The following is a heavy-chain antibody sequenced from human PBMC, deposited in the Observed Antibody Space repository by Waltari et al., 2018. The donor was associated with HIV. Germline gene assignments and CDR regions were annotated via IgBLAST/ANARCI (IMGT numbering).Heavy chain of an antibody. CDR3: ARTSCTSTSCPKSDTFDI. J-gene: IGHJ3*02. V-gene: IGHV4-4*07. D-gene: IGHD2-2*01. CDR2: IYSSGST. Sequence: QAQLQESGTGLVKSSETLSLTCPLSGGPITSSYWRSIRLPAGQGREWIGSIYSSGSTSYNPSLKSRVTMSVDTSKNQISLNLTSVTAADTAVYSCARTSCTSTSCPKSDTFDIWGRGTMVTVSS. CDR1: GGPITSSY.